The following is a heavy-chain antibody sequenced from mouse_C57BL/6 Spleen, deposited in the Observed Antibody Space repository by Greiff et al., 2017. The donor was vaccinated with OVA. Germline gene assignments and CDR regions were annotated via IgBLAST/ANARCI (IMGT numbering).Heavy chain of an antibody. Sequence: QVQLQRSGAELVRPGASVTLSCKASGYTFTDYEMHWVKQTPVHGLEWIGAIYPETGGTDYNQKFKGKAILTADKSSSTAYMELRSLTSEDSAVYYYTREKYYGSSHGYFDVWGTGTTVTVSS. CDR3: TREKYYGSSHGYFDV. D-gene: IGHD1-1*01. J-gene: IGHJ1*03. CDR1: GYTFTDYE. CDR2: IYPETGGT. V-gene: IGHV1-15*01.